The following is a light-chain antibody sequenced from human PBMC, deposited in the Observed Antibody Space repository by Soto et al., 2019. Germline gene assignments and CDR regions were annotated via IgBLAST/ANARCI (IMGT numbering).Light chain of an antibody. CDR1: RNVSIY. V-gene: IGKV1-39*01. CDR2: ATS. J-gene: IGKJ5*01. CDR3: QQHDSYPPIP. Sequence: ASRNVSIYLNWYQHKPGKGPTLLIHATSNLQIRVPSRFSGSGSGTDFSLIITSLQPDDFATYYYQQHDSYPPIPFGQGTRLEIK.